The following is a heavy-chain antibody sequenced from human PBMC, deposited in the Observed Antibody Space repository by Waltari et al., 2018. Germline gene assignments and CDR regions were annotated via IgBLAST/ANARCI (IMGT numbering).Heavy chain of an antibody. CDR2: IYYSGRT. V-gene: IGHV4-39*07. D-gene: IGHD5-12*01. CDR3: ARDGGYDHLFDY. J-gene: IGHJ4*02. Sequence: QLQLQESGPGLVKPSETLSLTCTVSGGSISSSSYYWGWIRQPPGKGLEWIGSIYYSGRTYYNPSLKSRVTISVDTSKNQFSLKLSSVTAADTAVYYCARDGGYDHLFDYWGQGTLVTVSS. CDR1: GGSISSSSYY.